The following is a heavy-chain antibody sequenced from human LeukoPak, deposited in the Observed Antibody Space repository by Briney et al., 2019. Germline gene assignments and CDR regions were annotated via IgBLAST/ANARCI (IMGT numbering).Heavy chain of an antibody. J-gene: IGHJ6*02. CDR2: ISAYNGNT. Sequence: GASVKVSCKASGYTFTSYGISWVRQAPGQGLEWMGWISAYNGNTNYAQKLQGRVTMTTDTSTSTAYMELRSLRSDDTAVYYCARVGYNWNDGIYYYYGMDVWGQGTTVTVSS. CDR1: GYTFTSYG. V-gene: IGHV1-18*01. D-gene: IGHD1-1*01. CDR3: ARVGYNWNDGIYYYYGMDV.